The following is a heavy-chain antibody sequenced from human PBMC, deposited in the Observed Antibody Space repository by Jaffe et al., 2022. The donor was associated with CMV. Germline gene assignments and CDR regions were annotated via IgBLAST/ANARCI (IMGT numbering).Heavy chain of an antibody. D-gene: IGHD3-22*01. Sequence: EVQLLESGGGLVQPGGSLRLSCAASGFTFSSYAMSWVRQAPGKGLEWVSAISGSGGSTYYADSVKGRFTISRDNSKNTLYLQMNSLRAEDTAVYYCAKDRGKYYYDRGNWFDPWGQGTLVTVSS. V-gene: IGHV3-23*01. J-gene: IGHJ5*02. CDR3: AKDRGKYYYDRGNWFDP. CDR1: GFTFSSYA. CDR2: ISGSGGST.